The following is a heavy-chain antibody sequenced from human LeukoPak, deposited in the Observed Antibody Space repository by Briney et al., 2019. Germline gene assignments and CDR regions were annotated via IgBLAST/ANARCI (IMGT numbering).Heavy chain of an antibody. Sequence: GGSLRLSCAASGFTFTSQAMAWVRQAPGKGLEWVSAITGSADKTFYADSVKGRFTISRDNSKNTLYLQMNSLTAEDTAVYYCAKMQGYFDLWGRGTLVTVSS. CDR3: AKMQGYFDL. J-gene: IGHJ2*01. CDR1: GFTFTSQA. V-gene: IGHV3-23*01. CDR2: ITGSADKT.